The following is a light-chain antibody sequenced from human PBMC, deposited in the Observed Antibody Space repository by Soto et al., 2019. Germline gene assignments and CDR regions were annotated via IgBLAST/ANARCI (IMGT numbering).Light chain of an antibody. CDR3: QQYGSSLSIT. Sequence: EIVLTQSPATLSVSPGERATLSCRASQSVSSNLAWYQQIPGRAPRLLMFRTSSRATGFPARFSGSGSGTDFTLTISRLEPEDFAVYYCQQYGSSLSITFGQGTRLDIK. J-gene: IGKJ5*01. CDR2: RTS. V-gene: IGKV3-20*01. CDR1: QSVSSN.